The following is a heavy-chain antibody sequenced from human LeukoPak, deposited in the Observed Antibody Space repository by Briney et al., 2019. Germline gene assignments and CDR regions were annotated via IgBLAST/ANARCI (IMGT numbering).Heavy chain of an antibody. V-gene: IGHV3-7*01. CDR2: IKTDGSEK. D-gene: IGHD2/OR15-2a*01. CDR3: ANRWGTQALGNNIDM. CDR1: GFTFSNYW. Sequence: GGSLRLSCEGSGFTFSNYWMCWVRQAPGKGLQWVANIKTDGSEKYYVDSVKGRFTISRDNAKNSLYLQMNSLRAEDTAVYYCANRWGTQALGNNIDMWGQGTLVAVSS. J-gene: IGHJ4*03.